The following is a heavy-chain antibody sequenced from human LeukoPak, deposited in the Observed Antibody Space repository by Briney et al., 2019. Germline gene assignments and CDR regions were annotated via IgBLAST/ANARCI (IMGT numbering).Heavy chain of an antibody. V-gene: IGHV1-2*02. CDR2: INPNSGGT. J-gene: IGHJ3*02. Sequence: ASVKVSFKASGSTFTGYYIHWVRQAPGHGLEWMGWINPNSGGTNYAQNFQGRVSMTRDTSVSTAYMELRRLRSDDTAIYYCARDRALAGTNIDAFDTWGQGTMVTVSS. CDR1: GSTFTGYY. CDR3: ARDRALAGTNIDAFDT. D-gene: IGHD6-19*01.